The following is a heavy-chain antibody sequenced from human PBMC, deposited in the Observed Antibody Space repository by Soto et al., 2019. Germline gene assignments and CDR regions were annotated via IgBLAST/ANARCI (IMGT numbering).Heavy chain of an antibody. Sequence: PGGSLRLSCAASGFTFTRYSMNWVRQAPGKGLEWVSSISSTTNYIYYGDSMKGRFTISRDNAKNTLYLQMNSLRVEDTAMYYCVREPWGFSGTWYDYWGQGTLVTVSS. D-gene: IGHD6-13*01. V-gene: IGHV3-21*01. CDR3: VREPWGFSGTWYDY. CDR2: ISSTTNYI. CDR1: GFTFTRYS. J-gene: IGHJ4*02.